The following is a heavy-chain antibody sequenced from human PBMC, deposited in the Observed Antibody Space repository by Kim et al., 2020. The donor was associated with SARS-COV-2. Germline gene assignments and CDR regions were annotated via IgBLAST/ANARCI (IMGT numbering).Heavy chain of an antibody. CDR3: ARQNGGFDS. V-gene: IGHV6-1*01. CDR2: WSN. J-gene: IGHJ4*02. D-gene: IGHD2-8*01. Sequence: WSNDYAESAKSRMEINPDTSKNQFSLQLSSVTPEDTAVYYCARQNGGFDSWGQGTLVTVSS.